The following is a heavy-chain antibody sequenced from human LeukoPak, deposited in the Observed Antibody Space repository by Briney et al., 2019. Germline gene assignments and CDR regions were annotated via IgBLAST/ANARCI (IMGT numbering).Heavy chain of an antibody. CDR3: VTGTVEASRTRQLDK. Sequence: GESLKISCKGSGYNFDTYWIGWVRQMSGKGLEWMGIIFPDDSDTRYSPSFQGQVTISADKSVNTAYLQWTSLKASDTAIYYCVTGTVEASRTRQLDKWGQGSLVTVSS. D-gene: IGHD6-6*01. V-gene: IGHV5-51*01. J-gene: IGHJ4*02. CDR1: GYNFDTYW. CDR2: IFPDDSDT.